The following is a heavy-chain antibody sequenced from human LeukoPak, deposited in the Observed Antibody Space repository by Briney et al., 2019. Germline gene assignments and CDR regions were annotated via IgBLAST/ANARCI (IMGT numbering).Heavy chain of an antibody. V-gene: IGHV1-46*01. CDR2: MNPSGGST. CDR1: GYTFTSYY. Sequence: GASVKVSCKASGYTFTSYYMHWVRQAPGQGLEWMGIMNPSGGSTSYAQKFQGRVTMTRDTSTSTVYMELSSLRSEDTAVYYCARDGPDIVVVPAAPRRYFDYWGQGTLVTVSS. J-gene: IGHJ4*02. D-gene: IGHD2-2*01. CDR3: ARDGPDIVVVPAAPRRYFDY.